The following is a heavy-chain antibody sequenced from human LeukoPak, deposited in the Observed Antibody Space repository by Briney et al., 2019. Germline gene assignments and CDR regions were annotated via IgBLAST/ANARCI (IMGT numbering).Heavy chain of an antibody. CDR2: IYYSGST. Sequence: SETLSLTCTVSGGSISSSSYYWGWIRQPPGKGLEWIVSIYYSGSTYYNPSLKSRVTISVDTSKNQFSLKLSSVTAADTAVYYCAKGAWGYCSSTNCYGEDWGQGTLVTVSS. V-gene: IGHV4-39*07. J-gene: IGHJ4*02. D-gene: IGHD2-2*01. CDR1: GGSISSSSYY. CDR3: AKGAWGYCSSTNCYGED.